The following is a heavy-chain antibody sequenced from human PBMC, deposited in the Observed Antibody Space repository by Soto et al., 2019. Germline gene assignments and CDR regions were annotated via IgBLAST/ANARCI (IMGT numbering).Heavy chain of an antibody. CDR2: MSHSGGA. CDR3: ATGNVDSMLEY. V-gene: IGHV4-4*02. J-gene: IGHJ4*02. D-gene: IGHD3-3*01. CDR1: AGSISTYDW. Sequence: SETLPLTCVVSAGSISTYDWWTWVRHPPGKGLEWIGMMSHSGGADYSPSLKSRVTISADSSKNHFSLRLTAVTAADTAVYYCATGNVDSMLEYWGQGTQVADSS.